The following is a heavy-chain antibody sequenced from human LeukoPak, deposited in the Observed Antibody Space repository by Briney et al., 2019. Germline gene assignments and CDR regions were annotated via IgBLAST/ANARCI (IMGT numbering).Heavy chain of an antibody. D-gene: IGHD6-13*01. J-gene: IGHJ5*02. CDR2: IIPIFGTA. Sequence: ASVKVSCKASGGTFSSYAISWVRQAPGQGLEWMGGIIPIFGTANYAQKFQGRVTITADKSTSTAYMELSSLRSEDTAVYYCARDFGSSSKNWFDPWGQGTLVTVSS. CDR1: GGTFSSYA. V-gene: IGHV1-69*06. CDR3: ARDFGSSSKNWFDP.